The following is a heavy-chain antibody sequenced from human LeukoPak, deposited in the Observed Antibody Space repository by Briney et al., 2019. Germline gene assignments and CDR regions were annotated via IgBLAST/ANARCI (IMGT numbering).Heavy chain of an antibody. CDR3: AEGTTG. Sequence: GGSLRLSCATSGFTFSRHWMSWVRQAPGKGLEWVANINQDGSGKYYVDSVKGRFTISRDNAKNSLYLQMNSLRSEDTAIYYCAEGTTGWGQGTLVAVSS. CDR1: GFTFSRHW. V-gene: IGHV3-7*01. CDR2: INQDGSGK. J-gene: IGHJ1*01. D-gene: IGHD1-1*01.